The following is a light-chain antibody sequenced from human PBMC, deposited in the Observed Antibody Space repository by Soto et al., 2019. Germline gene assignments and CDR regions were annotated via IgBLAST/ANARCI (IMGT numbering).Light chain of an antibody. CDR2: DAS. V-gene: IGKV3-11*01. CDR1: QSIDRY. CDR3: HLYDTSPPVT. Sequence: VLTQSPVTLPLSPGDRATLSCRASQSIDRYLAWYQQKPGQAPRLLIHDASNRATGIPARFSGSGSGTDFTLTISSLEPEDFAMYYCHLYDTSPPVTFGQGTRLEIK. J-gene: IGKJ5*01.